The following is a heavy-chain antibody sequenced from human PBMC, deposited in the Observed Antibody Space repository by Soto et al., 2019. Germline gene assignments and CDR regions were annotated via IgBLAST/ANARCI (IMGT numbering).Heavy chain of an antibody. CDR1: GGSISSYY. J-gene: IGHJ4*02. Sequence: PSETLSLTCTVSGGSISSYYWSWIRQPPGKGLEWIGYIYYSGSTNYNPSLKSRVTISVDTSKNQFSLKLSSVTAADTAVYYCARGEDGYWFDYWGQGTLVTVYS. V-gene: IGHV4-59*01. CDR2: IYYSGST. D-gene: IGHD5-12*01. CDR3: ARGEDGYWFDY.